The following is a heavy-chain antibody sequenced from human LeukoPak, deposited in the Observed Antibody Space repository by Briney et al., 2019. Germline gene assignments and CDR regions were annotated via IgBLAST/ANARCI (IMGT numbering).Heavy chain of an antibody. CDR2: IYYSGST. J-gene: IGHJ4*02. V-gene: IGHV4-59*08. CDR1: GGSISSYY. D-gene: IGHD3-9*01. Sequence: PSETLSLTCTVSGGSISSYYWSWIRQPPGKGLEWIGYIYYSGSTNYNPSLKSRVTISVDTSKNQCSLKLTSVTAADTAVYYCARLGRDYDILTGYYHPPLWGQGTLVTVSS. CDR3: ARLGRDYDILTGYYHPPL.